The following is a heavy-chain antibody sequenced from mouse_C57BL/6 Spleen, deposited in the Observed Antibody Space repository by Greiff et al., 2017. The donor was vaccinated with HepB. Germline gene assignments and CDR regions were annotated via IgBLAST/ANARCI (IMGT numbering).Heavy chain of an antibody. J-gene: IGHJ3*01. CDR3: ASHGSSYGFAY. D-gene: IGHD1-1*01. V-gene: IGHV1-9*01. Sequence: QVHVKQPGAELVKPGASVKLSCKASGYTFTSYWMQWVKQRPGQGLEWIGEILPGSGSTNYNEKFKGKATFTADTSSNTAYMQLSSLTTEDSAIYYCASHGSSYGFAYWGQGTLVTVSA. CDR2: ILPGSGST. CDR1: GYTFTSYW.